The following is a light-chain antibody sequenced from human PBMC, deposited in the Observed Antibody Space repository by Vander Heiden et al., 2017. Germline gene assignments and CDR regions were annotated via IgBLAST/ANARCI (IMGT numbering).Light chain of an antibody. V-gene: IGLV2-23*02. CDR3: CSYAGSVV. J-gene: IGLJ2*01. CDR2: EVS. CDR1: SSDVGSYNL. Sequence: QPALTHLASGSGFHGQPITISCTGTSSDVGSYNLVSWYQQHPGKAPKLMIYEVSKRPSGVSNRFSGSKSGNTASLTISGLQAEDEADYYCCSYAGSVVFGGGTKLTVL.